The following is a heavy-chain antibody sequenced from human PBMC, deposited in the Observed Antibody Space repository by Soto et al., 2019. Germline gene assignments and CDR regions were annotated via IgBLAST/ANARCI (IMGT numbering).Heavy chain of an antibody. CDR3: AAAMVPNYYYYGMDV. CDR1: GYTFTSYG. D-gene: IGHD5-18*01. Sequence: QVQLVQSGAEVKKPGASVKVSCKASGYTFTSYGISWVRQAPGQGLEWMGWISAYNGNTNYAQKLLGRVTMTTDTSTSTAYMELRSLRSDDTAVYYCAAAMVPNYYYYGMDVWGQGTTVTVSS. V-gene: IGHV1-18*01. CDR2: ISAYNGNT. J-gene: IGHJ6*02.